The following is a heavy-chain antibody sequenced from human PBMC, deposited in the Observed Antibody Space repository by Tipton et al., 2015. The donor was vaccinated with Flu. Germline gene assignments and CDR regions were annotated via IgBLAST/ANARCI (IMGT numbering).Heavy chain of an antibody. CDR2: ISWNSGSI. V-gene: IGHV3-9*01. Sequence: QLVQSGGGVVQPGRSLRLSCAASGFTFDDYAMHWVRQAPGKGLEWVSGISWNSGSIGYADSVKGRFTISRDNAKNSLYLQMNSLRAEDTALYYCAKGGFLEWLYGMDVWGQGTTVTVSS. D-gene: IGHD3-3*01. CDR1: GFTFDDYA. CDR3: AKGGFLEWLYGMDV. J-gene: IGHJ6*02.